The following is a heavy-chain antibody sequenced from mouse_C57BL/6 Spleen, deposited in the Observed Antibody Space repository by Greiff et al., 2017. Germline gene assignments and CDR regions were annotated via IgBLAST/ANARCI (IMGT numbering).Heavy chain of an antibody. CDR3: ARHEEGGGDMDY. CDR1: GYTFTEYT. Sequence: QVQLQQSGAELVKPGASVKLSCKASGYTFTEYTIHWVKQRPGQGLEWIGRFYPGSGGIKYNEKFKDKATLTADKSSSTVYMELRRLTSEDSAVDFCARHEEGGGDMDYWGQGTTVTVSS. V-gene: IGHV1-62-2*01. CDR2: FYPGSGGI. J-gene: IGHJ4*01. D-gene: IGHD2-13*01.